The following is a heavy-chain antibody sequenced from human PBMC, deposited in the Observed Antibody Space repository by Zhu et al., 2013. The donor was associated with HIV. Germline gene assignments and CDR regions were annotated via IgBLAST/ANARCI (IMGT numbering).Heavy chain of an antibody. CDR1: GGTFSSYA. V-gene: IGHV1-69*12. J-gene: IGHJ4*02. CDR3: ARHIRLYGDYDRSGFDY. CDR2: IIPIFGTA. D-gene: IGHD4-17*01. Sequence: QVQLVQSGAEVKKPGSSVKVSCKASGGTFSSYAISWVRQAPGQGLEWMGGIIPIFGTANYAQKFQGRVTITADESTSTAYMELSSLRSEDTAVYYCARHIRLYGDYDRSGFDYWGQGTLVTVSS.